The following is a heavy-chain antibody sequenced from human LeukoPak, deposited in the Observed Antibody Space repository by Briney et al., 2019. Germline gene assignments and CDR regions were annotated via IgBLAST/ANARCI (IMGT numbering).Heavy chain of an antibody. CDR2: INTNTWNP. Sequence: ASVKVSCKASGYTFTSYAMNWVRQAPGQGLEWMGWINTNTWNPTYAQGFTGRFVFSLDTSVSTAYLQISSLKAEDTAVYYCARVESYSATYYFDYWGQGTLVTVSS. D-gene: IGHD1-26*01. CDR1: GYTFTSYA. J-gene: IGHJ4*02. CDR3: ARVESYSATYYFDY. V-gene: IGHV7-4-1*02.